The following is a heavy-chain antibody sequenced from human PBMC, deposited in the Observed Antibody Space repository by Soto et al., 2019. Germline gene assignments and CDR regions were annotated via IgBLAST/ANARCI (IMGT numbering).Heavy chain of an antibody. D-gene: IGHD3-3*01. CDR1: GGSISSSSYY. CDR3: ARSLRFLEWYGQYYFDY. Sequence: SETLSLTCTVSGGSISSSSYYWGWIRQPPGKGLEWIGSIYYSGSTYYNPSLKSRVTISVDTSKNQFSLKLSSVTAADTAVYYCARSLRFLEWYGQYYFDYWGQGTLVTVSS. CDR2: IYYSGST. V-gene: IGHV4-39*01. J-gene: IGHJ4*02.